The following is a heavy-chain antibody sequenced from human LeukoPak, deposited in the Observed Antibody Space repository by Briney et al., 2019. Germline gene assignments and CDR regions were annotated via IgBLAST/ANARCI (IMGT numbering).Heavy chain of an antibody. CDR3: ARDITPSGYDDLYGMDV. J-gene: IGHJ6*02. CDR1: GFTFSSYS. CDR2: ISSSSSYI. V-gene: IGHV3-21*01. Sequence: PGGSLRLSCAASGFTFSSYSMNWVRQAPGKGLEWVSSISSSSSYIYYADSVKGRFTISRDNAKNSLYLQMNSLRAEDTAVYYCARDITPSGYDDLYGMDVWGQGTTVTVSS. D-gene: IGHD5-12*01.